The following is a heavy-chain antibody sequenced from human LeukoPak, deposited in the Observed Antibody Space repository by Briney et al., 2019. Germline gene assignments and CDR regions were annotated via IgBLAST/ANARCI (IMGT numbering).Heavy chain of an antibody. CDR2: INPNSGGT. J-gene: IGHJ4*02. D-gene: IGHD3-22*01. CDR3: AREKNYYDDSGYISYFAF. Sequence: ASVKVSRKASGYTFTTYYIHWVRQAPGQGLEWMGRINPNSGGTDDAPKFQGTISMTRDTSITTAYMKSCRLGSAATAVYYCAREKNYYDDSGYISYFAFWGQGTLVTVSS. V-gene: IGHV1-2*06. CDR1: GYTFTTYY.